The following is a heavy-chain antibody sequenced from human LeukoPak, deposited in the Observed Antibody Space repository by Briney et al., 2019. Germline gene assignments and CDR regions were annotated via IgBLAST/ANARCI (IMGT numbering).Heavy chain of an antibody. V-gene: IGHV4-39*01. D-gene: IGHD6-6*01. Sequence: SETLPLTCPVSGGTIRRNSYHWVWLRQPPGKGLEWIGSIYYSGSTYYNPSLKRRVTISVDTSKNQFSLKVSSVTDADTDVYYCARARSSSSWYMDVWGKGTTVTVSS. CDR1: GGTIRRNSYH. J-gene: IGHJ6*03. CDR2: IYYSGST. CDR3: ARARSSSSWYMDV.